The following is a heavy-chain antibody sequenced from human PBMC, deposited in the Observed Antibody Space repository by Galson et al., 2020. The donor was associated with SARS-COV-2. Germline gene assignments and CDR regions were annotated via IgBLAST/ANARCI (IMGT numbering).Heavy chain of an antibody. CDR2: MSYSEST. CDR1: CTSVTSYS. D-gene: IGHD6-13*01. J-gene: IGHJ4*02. V-gene: IGHV4-59*02. Sequence: ASETLSLTCSASCTSVTSYSWSWIRQPPGKGLEWIGHMSYSESTYNPSLKSRATISLDTSNNQFSLKLSYVTAADTAVYFCARTGRAAAGYFDYWGQGTLVTVSS. CDR3: ARTGRAAAGYFDY.